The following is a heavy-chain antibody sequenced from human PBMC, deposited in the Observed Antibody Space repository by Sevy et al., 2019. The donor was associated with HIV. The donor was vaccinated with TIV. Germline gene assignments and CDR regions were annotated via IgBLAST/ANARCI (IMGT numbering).Heavy chain of an antibody. D-gene: IGHD3-10*01. V-gene: IGHV1-2*02. CDR2: INPNTGGT. CDR1: GYTFTDYY. J-gene: IGHJ4*02. CDR3: AREGAYYSASGSYVSQYYFDY. Sequence: ASVKVSCRASGYTFTDYYIHWVRQAPGQGLEWMGWINPNTGGTSYARRFQGRVTMTRDTSITTAYMELTRLRSDDTAVYYCAREGAYYSASGSYVSQYYFDYWGQGTLVTVSS.